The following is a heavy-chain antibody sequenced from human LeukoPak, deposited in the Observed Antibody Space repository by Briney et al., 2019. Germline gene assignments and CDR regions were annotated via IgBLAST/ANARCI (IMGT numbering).Heavy chain of an antibody. J-gene: IGHJ5*02. D-gene: IGHD3-22*01. Sequence: SETLSLTCAVYGGSFSGYYWSWIRQPPGKGLEWIGEINHSGSTNYNPSLKSRVTISVDTSKNQFSLKLSSVTAADTAVYYCARVGGYDSSGYYGWFDPWGQGTLVTVSS. CDR2: INHSGST. CDR1: GGSFSGYY. V-gene: IGHV4-34*01. CDR3: ARVGGYDSSGYYGWFDP.